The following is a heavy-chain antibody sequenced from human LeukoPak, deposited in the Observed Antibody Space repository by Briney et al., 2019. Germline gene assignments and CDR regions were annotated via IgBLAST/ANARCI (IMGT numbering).Heavy chain of an antibody. D-gene: IGHD3-10*01. CDR2: ISSSSSYI. CDR1: GFTFSSYS. J-gene: IGHJ4*02. Sequence: GGSLRLSCAASGFTFSSYSMNWVRQAPGKGLEWVSSISSSSSYIYYADSVKGRFTISRDNAENSLYLQMNSLRAEDTAVYYCAREKDYYGSGSLGVFDYWGQGTLVTVSS. V-gene: IGHV3-21*01. CDR3: AREKDYYGSGSLGVFDY.